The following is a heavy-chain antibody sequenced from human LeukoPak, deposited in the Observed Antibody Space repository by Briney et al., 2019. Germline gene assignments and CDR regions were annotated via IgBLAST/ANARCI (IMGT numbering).Heavy chain of an antibody. CDR2: ISSSSSYI. CDR1: GFTFSSYS. CDR3: ARAPVYGDYPPYFDY. Sequence: GGFLRPFCAASGFTFSSYSMNWVRQAPGEGLGWVSSISSSSSYIYSADSVKGRFTISRDNAKNSLYLQMNSLRAEDTAVYFCARAPVYGDYPPYFDYWGQGTLVTASS. D-gene: IGHD4-17*01. J-gene: IGHJ4*02. V-gene: IGHV3-21*01.